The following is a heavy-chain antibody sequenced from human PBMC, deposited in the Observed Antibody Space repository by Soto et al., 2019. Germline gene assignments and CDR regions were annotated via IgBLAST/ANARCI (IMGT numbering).Heavy chain of an antibody. CDR3: ARDEDGSGYFGY. Sequence: PSETRSLTCTVSGGSISYTGHYWTWIRQFPGKGLEWLGYIYYSGSTYYRPSLQSRIRISVANSKNQFSLQLNSVTAADTAVYYCARDEDGSGYFGYWGQGALVTVSS. V-gene: IGHV4-31*03. D-gene: IGHD3-22*01. J-gene: IGHJ4*02. CDR1: GGSISYTGHY. CDR2: IYYSGST.